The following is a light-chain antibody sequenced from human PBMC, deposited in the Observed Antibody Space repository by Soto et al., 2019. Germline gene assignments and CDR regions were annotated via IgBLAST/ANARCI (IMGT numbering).Light chain of an antibody. Sequence: QSALTQPAAVSASPGQSITISCTGTSSDVGGYNSVSWYQLHPDTAPKLMIYEVSNRPSGVSNRFSGSKSGNTASLTISGLQAEDEADYYCCSYTSSILFGTGTKLTVL. CDR3: CSYTSSIL. CDR2: EVS. CDR1: SSDVGGYNS. J-gene: IGLJ1*01. V-gene: IGLV2-14*01.